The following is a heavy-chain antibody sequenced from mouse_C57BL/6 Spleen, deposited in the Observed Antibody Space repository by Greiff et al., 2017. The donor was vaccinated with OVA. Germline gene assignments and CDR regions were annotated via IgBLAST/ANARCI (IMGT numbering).Heavy chain of an antibody. CDR2: IDPETGGT. CDR1: GYTFTDYE. V-gene: IGHV1-15*01. D-gene: IGHD2-4*01. Sequence: VKLMESGAELVRPGASVTLSCKASGYTFTDYEMHWVKQTPVHGLEWIGAIDPETGGTAYNQKFKGKAILTADKSSSTAYMELRRLTSEDSAGYYCTGAYYDYPYYAMDYWGQGTSVTVSS. CDR3: TGAYYDYPYYAMDY. J-gene: IGHJ4*01.